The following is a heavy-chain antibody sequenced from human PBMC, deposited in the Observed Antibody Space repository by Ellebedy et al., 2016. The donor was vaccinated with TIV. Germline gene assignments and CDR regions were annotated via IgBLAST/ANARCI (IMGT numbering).Heavy chain of an antibody. J-gene: IGHJ4*02. CDR3: ARWAGYAGTFQGPFDY. CDR1: GYIFTSYA. D-gene: IGHD2-2*01. Sequence: AASVKVSCKASGYIFTSYAMHWVRQAPGQRLEWMGWINAGNGNTKYSQKFQGRVTMTTDTSTSIAYMELSSLTSEDTAVYYCARWAGYAGTFQGPFDYWGQGTLVTVSS. CDR2: INAGNGNT. V-gene: IGHV1-3*01.